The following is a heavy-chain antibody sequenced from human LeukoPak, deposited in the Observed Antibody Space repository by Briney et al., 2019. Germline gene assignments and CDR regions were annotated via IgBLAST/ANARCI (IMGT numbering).Heavy chain of an antibody. J-gene: IGHJ4*02. D-gene: IGHD6-6*01. Sequence: PGGSLRLSCTASGFTFGDYAMSWVRQAPGKGLEWVGFIRSKAYGGTTEYAASVKGRFTISRDDSKSIAYLQMNSLKTEDTAVYYCTRQRFLAARPGYFDYWGQGTLVTVYS. CDR2: IRSKAYGGTT. V-gene: IGHV3-49*04. CDR1: GFTFGDYA. CDR3: TRQRFLAARPGYFDY.